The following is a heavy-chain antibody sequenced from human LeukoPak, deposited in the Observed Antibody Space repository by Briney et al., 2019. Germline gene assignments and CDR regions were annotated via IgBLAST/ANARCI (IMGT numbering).Heavy chain of an antibody. V-gene: IGHV1-8*01. CDR3: ATRDYDILTGYPKEGYMDV. D-gene: IGHD3-9*01. J-gene: IGHJ6*03. Sequence: ASVKVSCKASGYTFTSYDINWVRQATGQGLEWMGWMNPNSGNTGYAQKFQGRVTMTRNTSISTAYMELCSLRSEDTAVYYCATRDYDILTGYPKEGYMDVCGKGTTVTVSS. CDR2: MNPNSGNT. CDR1: GYTFTSYD.